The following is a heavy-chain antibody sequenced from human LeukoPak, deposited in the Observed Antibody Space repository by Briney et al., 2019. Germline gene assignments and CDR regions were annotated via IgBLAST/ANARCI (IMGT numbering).Heavy chain of an antibody. Sequence: PSETLSLTCTVSGGSISSSSYYWGWIRQPPGKGLEWIGSIYYSGSTYYNPSLKSRVTISVDTSKNQFSLKLSSVTAADTAVYYCARDQGYAFDIWGQGTMVTVSS. CDR2: IYYSGST. J-gene: IGHJ3*02. CDR3: ARDQGYAFDI. V-gene: IGHV4-39*07. CDR1: GGSISSSSYY.